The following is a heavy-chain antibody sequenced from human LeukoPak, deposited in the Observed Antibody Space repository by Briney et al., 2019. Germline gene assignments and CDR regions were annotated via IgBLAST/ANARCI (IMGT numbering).Heavy chain of an antibody. CDR2: IIPILGIA. CDR1: GGTFNSYA. J-gene: IGHJ6*02. D-gene: IGHD3-3*01. V-gene: IGHV1-69*04. CDR3: ARGGSGYYTYYYYYGMDV. Sequence: ASVKVSCKASGGTFNSYAISWVRQAPGQGLEWMGRIIPILGIANYAQKFQGRVTITADKSTSTAYMELSSLRSEDTAVYYCARGGSGYYTYYYYYGMDVWGQGTTVTVSS.